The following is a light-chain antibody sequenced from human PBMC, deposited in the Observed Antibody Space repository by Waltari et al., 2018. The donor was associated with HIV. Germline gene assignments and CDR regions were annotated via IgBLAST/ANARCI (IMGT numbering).Light chain of an antibody. CDR1: SHTIGVNT. Sequence: QYMLPQRPSASGTPGTRVTISCSGSSHTIGVNTVNWYQQLPRTAPKLLIYSSNHRPSGVPDRFSGSKSGTSASLAISGLQSEDEADYYCATWDDSLNGRVFGGGTKLTVL. CDR2: SSN. J-gene: IGLJ3*02. V-gene: IGLV1-44*01. CDR3: ATWDDSLNGRV.